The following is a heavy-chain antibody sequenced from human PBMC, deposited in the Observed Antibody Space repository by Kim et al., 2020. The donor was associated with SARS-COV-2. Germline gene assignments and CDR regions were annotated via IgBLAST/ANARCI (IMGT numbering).Heavy chain of an antibody. Sequence: ASVKVSCKASGYTFTSYGISWVRQAPGQGLEWMGWISAYNGNTNYAQKLQGRVTMTTDTSTSTAYMELRSLRSDDTAVYYCARDSPLWVVVVPAMTYYYYGMDVWGQGTTVTVSS. J-gene: IGHJ6*02. D-gene: IGHD2-2*01. CDR2: ISAYNGNT. V-gene: IGHV1-18*01. CDR3: ARDSPLWVVVVPAMTYYYYGMDV. CDR1: GYTFTSYG.